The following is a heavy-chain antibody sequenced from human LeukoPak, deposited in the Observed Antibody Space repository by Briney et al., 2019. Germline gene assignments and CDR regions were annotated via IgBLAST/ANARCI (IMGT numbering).Heavy chain of an antibody. J-gene: IGHJ4*02. V-gene: IGHV6-1*01. Sequence: SQTLSLTCAISGDSVSSNSAAWNWIRQSPSRGLEWLGRTYYRSKWYNDYAVSVKSRITINPDTSKNQFSLQLNSVTPEDTAVYYCAREYYDILTGYYTFDYWGQGTLVTVSS. CDR3: AREYYDILTGYYTFDY. D-gene: IGHD3-9*01. CDR2: TYYRSKWYN. CDR1: GDSVSSNSAA.